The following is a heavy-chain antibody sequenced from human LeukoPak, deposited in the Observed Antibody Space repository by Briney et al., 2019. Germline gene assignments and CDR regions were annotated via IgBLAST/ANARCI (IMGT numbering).Heavy chain of an antibody. J-gene: IGHJ4*02. V-gene: IGHV4-34*01. CDR1: GGSFSGYY. Sequence: PSETLSLTCAVYGGSFSGYYWSWIRQPPGKGLEWIGEINHSGSTNYNPSLKSRVTISVDTSKNQFSLKLSSVTAADMAVYYCARGGYYFDYWGQGTLVTVSS. CDR2: INHSGST. CDR3: ARGGYYFDY.